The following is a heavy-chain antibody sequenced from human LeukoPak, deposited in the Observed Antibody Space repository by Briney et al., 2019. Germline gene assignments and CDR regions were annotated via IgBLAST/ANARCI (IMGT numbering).Heavy chain of an antibody. J-gene: IGHJ6*04. CDR3: ARGAGPTPRGVDV. V-gene: IGHV4-61*02. CDR1: GGSISSGSYY. CDR2: IYTSGST. D-gene: IGHD1-7*01. Sequence: PSETLSLTCTVSGGSISSGSYYWSWIRQPAGKGLEWIGRIYTSGSTNYNPSLKSRVTISVDTSKNQFSLKLSSVTAADTAVYYCARGAGPTPRGVDVWGKGTTVTISS.